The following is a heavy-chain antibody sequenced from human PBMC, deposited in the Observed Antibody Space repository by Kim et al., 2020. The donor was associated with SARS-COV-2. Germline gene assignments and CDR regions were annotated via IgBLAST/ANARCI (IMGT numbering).Heavy chain of an antibody. D-gene: IGHD1-26*01. Sequence: ADSLKGRFISTRDNSKNALYVQMNSRRGEDTAVYYCARPLGGGYSSGFDYWGQGTLVTVSS. CDR3: ARPLGGGYSSGFDY. J-gene: IGHJ4*02. V-gene: IGHV3-30*01.